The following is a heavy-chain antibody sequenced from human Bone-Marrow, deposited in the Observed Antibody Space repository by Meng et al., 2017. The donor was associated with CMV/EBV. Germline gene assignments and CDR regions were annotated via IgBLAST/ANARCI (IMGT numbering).Heavy chain of an antibody. Sequence: GESLKISCAASGFTFCNYWMHWVCQVPGKGLVWVSRINSYGSSTSYADSVKGRFTISRDNAKNTLFLQMNSLRVEDTAVYYCARGYGTGGPPGANWGQGTLVTVS. V-gene: IGHV3-74*01. J-gene: IGHJ4*02. D-gene: IGHD3/OR15-3a*01. CDR1: GFTFCNYW. CDR3: ARGYGTGGPPGAN. CDR2: INSYGSST.